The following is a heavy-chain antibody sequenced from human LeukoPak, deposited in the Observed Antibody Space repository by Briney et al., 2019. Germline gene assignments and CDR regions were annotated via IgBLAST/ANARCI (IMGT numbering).Heavy chain of an antibody. CDR1: GDSNTNSY. CDR3: AKRIIEARENGDSNWLDP. V-gene: IGHV4-59*08. Sequence: SETLSLTCTVSGDSNTNSYWNWIRQPPGRGLEWIGRISYGGSTNYNPSLKSRVIISRDTSKNQFSLELTSVTAADTAIYYCAKRIIEARENGDSNWLDPWGQGTLVTVSS. J-gene: IGHJ5*01. CDR2: ISYGGST. D-gene: IGHD4-17*01.